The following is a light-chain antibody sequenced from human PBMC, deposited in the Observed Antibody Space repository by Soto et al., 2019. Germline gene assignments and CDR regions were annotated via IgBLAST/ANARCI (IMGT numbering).Light chain of an antibody. CDR1: SSDVGGYNY. Sequence: QSALTQPASVSGSPGQWITISCTGSSSDVGGYNYVSWYQQHPGKAPKLMIYDVSNRPSGVSDRFSVSKSGNTASLTISGLQTEDEADYYCSSYTSSSTLPYVFGTGTKLTVL. CDR2: DVS. J-gene: IGLJ1*01. V-gene: IGLV2-14*03. CDR3: SSYTSSSTLPYV.